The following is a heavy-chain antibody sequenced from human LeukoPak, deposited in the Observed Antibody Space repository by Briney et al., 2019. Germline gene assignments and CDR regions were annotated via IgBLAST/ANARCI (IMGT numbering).Heavy chain of an antibody. Sequence: GGSLRLSCAASGFTFSSYSMNWVRQAPGKGLEWVSSISSSSSYIYYADSVKGRFTISRDNAKNSLYLQMNSLRAEDTAVCYCARDRRRFSEWLFDYMDVWGKGTTVTVSS. V-gene: IGHV3-21*01. CDR1: GFTFSSYS. CDR3: ARDRRRFSEWLFDYMDV. J-gene: IGHJ6*03. CDR2: ISSSSSYI. D-gene: IGHD3-3*01.